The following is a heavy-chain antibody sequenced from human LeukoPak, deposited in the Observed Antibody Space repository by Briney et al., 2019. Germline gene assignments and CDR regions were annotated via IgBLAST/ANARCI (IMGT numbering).Heavy chain of an antibody. J-gene: IGHJ4*02. CDR1: GFTFSNFA. V-gene: IGHV3-30*14. D-gene: IGHD2-8*01. Sequence: PGRSLRLSCAASGFTFSNFAMHWVRQTPGKGLAWVALISDDGSNKYYADSVKGRFTASRDNSKNTLFLQMNSLRTEDTAVFYCARDDVCMGFDHWGQGTLVTVSS. CDR3: ARDDVCMGFDH. CDR2: ISDDGSNK.